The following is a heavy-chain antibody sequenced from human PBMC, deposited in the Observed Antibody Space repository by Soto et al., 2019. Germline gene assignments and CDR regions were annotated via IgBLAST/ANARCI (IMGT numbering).Heavy chain of an antibody. CDR2: INPSGGST. V-gene: IGHV1-46*01. CDR3: GGGGVVGATTLTYYYYGMDV. CDR1: GYTFTSYY. J-gene: IGHJ6*02. Sequence: QVQLVQSGAEVKKPGASVKVSCKASGYTFTSYYMHWVRQAPGQGLEWMGIINPSGGSTSYAQKSQGGVPRTRDTPTSTVYRERSSLRSKDTAVYYGGGGGVVGATTLTYYYYGMDVWGQGTTVTVSS. D-gene: IGHD1-26*01.